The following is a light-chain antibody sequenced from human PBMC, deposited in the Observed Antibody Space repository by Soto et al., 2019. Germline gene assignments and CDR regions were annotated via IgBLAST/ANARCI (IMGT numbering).Light chain of an antibody. CDR2: DAS. CDR3: QQYNTYSKT. Sequence: DIQMTQSPSTLSASVGDRLTITCRAGQSISNWLAWYQQRPGKAPKLLIFDASSLESGVPSRFSGSGSGTEFTLTISSLQPDDFATYYCQQYNTYSKTFGQGTKVDI. CDR1: QSISNW. V-gene: IGKV1-5*01. J-gene: IGKJ1*01.